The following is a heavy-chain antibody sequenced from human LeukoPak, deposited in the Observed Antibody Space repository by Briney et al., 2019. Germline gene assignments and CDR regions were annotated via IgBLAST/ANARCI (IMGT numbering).Heavy chain of an antibody. V-gene: IGHV1-24*01. D-gene: IGHD1-26*01. CDR2: FDPEDGET. Sequence: ASVKVSCKVSGYTLTELSMHWVRQAPGKGLEWMGGFDPEDGETIYAQKFQGRVTMTEDTSTDTAYMELSSLRSEDTAVYYCATAVGAPRCIDYWGQGTLVTVSS. J-gene: IGHJ4*02. CDR1: GYTLTELS. CDR3: ATAVGAPRCIDY.